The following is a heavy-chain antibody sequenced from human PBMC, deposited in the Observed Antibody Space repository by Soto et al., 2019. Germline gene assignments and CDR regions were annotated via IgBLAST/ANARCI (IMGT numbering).Heavy chain of an antibody. CDR1: GFTFSSYG. J-gene: IGHJ4*02. CDR2: ISYDGSYK. D-gene: IGHD2-15*01. CDR3: ATGPSCSGGSCYFNPSDY. Sequence: QVQLVESGGGVVQPGRSLRLSCGASGFTFSSYGMHWVRQAPVKGLEWVAGISYDGSYKYYADSVKGRCTISRDNSKNTLYVQMNSLRAEDTAVYYCATGPSCSGGSCYFNPSDYWGQGTMVTVSS. V-gene: IGHV3-30*03.